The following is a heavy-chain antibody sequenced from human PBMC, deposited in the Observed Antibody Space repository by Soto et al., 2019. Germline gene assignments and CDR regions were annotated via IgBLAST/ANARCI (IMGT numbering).Heavy chain of an antibody. J-gene: IGHJ4*02. V-gene: IGHV1-18*04. CDR1: GYSFTTYG. CDR2: ISPYTGKT. CDR3: ARDRYYDILTGPDY. D-gene: IGHD3-9*01. Sequence: ASVKVSCKASGYSFTTYGSSWVRQAPGQGLEWMGWISPYTGKTNYAQKLQGRVTMTTDTSTSTAYMDLRSLRSDDTAVYYCARDRYYDILTGPDYWGQGTLVTVSS.